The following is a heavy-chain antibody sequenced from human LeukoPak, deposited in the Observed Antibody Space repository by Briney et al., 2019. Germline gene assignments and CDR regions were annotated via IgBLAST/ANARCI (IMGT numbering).Heavy chain of an antibody. Sequence: PSETLSLTCAVYGVSFSGYYWSWIRQPPGKGLEWIGEINHSGSTNYNPSLKSRVTISVDTSKNQFSLKLSSVTAADTAVYYCARGRRLWYSSSWLSYPFDYWGQGTLVTVSS. CDR3: ARGRRLWYSSSWLSYPFDY. V-gene: IGHV4-34*01. J-gene: IGHJ4*02. CDR1: GVSFSGYY. D-gene: IGHD6-13*01. CDR2: INHSGST.